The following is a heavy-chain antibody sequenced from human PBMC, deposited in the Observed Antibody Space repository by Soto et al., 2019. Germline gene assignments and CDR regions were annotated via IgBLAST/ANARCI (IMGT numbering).Heavy chain of an antibody. CDR1: GYTFTSDG. V-gene: IGHV1-18*01. CDR2: ISAYNGNT. CDR3: ARDRYYYDSSGCCYIPHDLVFQH. D-gene: IGHD3-22*01. J-gene: IGHJ1*01. Sequence: ASVKVSCKTSGYTFTSDGISWVRQAPGQGLEWMGWISAYNGNTNYAQKLQGRVTMTTDTSTSTAYMELRSLRSDDTAVYYCARDRYYYDSSGCCYIPHDLVFQHWGQGTLVIVSS.